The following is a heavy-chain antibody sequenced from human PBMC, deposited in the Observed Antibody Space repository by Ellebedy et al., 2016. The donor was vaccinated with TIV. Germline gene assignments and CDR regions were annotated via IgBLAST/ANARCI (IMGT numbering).Heavy chain of an antibody. CDR1: AVSIDISGYF. Sequence: GSLRLXXSASAVSIDISGYFWGWLRQPPGQGLEWIGSIYHLGNTYYSPSLKTRVLISVDTSKNQFSLRLTSVSAADTATYYCARLIGDYDVLAGPVDHWGQGALVTVSS. CDR2: IYHLGNT. D-gene: IGHD3-9*01. J-gene: IGHJ5*02. CDR3: ARLIGDYDVLAGPVDH. V-gene: IGHV4-39*01.